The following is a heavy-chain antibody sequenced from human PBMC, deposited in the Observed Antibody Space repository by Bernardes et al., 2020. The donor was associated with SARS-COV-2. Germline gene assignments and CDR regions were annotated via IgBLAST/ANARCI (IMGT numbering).Heavy chain of an antibody. CDR1: GYPFTGYY. CDR3: AIPPTNYDKYGMDV. Sequence: ASVKVSCKASGYPFTGYYMHWVRQAPGQGLEWMGWTNPNSGGTNYAQKFQGRVTMTRDTSISTAYMELSRLRSDDTAVYYCAIPPTNYDKYGMDVWGQGTTVTVS. J-gene: IGHJ6*02. D-gene: IGHD3-22*01. V-gene: IGHV1-2*02. CDR2: TNPNSGGT.